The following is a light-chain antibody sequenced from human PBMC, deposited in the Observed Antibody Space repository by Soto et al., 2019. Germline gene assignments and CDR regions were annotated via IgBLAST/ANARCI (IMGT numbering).Light chain of an antibody. V-gene: IGKV3D-20*01. CDR3: QHYGSSPWT. CDR2: DAS. Sequence: EMVLTQSPATLPLSPGERATLSCGASQTVGSTYLAWYQQKPGLAPRLLIYDASSRATGIPDRFSGSGSGTDFTLTISRLEPEDFAVYYCQHYGSSPWTFGQGTKVEIK. CDR1: QTVGSTY. J-gene: IGKJ1*01.